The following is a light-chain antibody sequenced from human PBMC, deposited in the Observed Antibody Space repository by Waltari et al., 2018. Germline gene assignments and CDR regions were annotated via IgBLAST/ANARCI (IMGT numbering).Light chain of an antibody. V-gene: IGLV1-36*01. J-gene: IGLJ2*01. CDR1: PSNIAHNA. CDR2: YDD. CDR3: SVWDDSLNGQV. Sequence: QSVLTQPPSVSAAPRQRVTISCSGSPSNIAHNAVNWYQQLPGKAPKLLIYYDDLLPSGVSDRFSASKSGTSASLAISGLQSEDEADYYCSVWDDSLNGQVFGGGTKLTVL.